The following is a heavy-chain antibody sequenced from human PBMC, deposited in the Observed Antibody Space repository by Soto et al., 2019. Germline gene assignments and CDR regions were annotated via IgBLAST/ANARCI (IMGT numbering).Heavy chain of an antibody. CDR2: ISSSSSYT. V-gene: IGHV3-11*06. CDR3: ARDWGIAAAGLLGY. Sequence: PGWALRLSCADSVFTFSEDYMSWIRQAPGKGLEWVSYISSSSSYTNYADSVKGRFTISRDNAKNSLYLQMNSLRAEDTAVYYCARDWGIAAAGLLGYWGQGTLVTVSS. J-gene: IGHJ4*02. D-gene: IGHD6-13*01. CDR1: VFTFSEDY.